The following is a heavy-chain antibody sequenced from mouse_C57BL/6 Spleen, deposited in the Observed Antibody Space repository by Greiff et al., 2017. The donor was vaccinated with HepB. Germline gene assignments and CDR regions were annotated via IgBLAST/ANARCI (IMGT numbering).Heavy chain of an antibody. CDR1: GYAFSSYW. J-gene: IGHJ4*01. V-gene: IGHV1-80*01. CDR3: ARFLDCYYYAMDY. D-gene: IGHD2-3*01. CDR2: IYPGDGDT. Sequence: VQGVESGAELVKPGASVKISCKASGYAFSSYWMNWVKQRPGKGLEWIGQIYPGDGDTNYNGKFKGKATLTADKSSSTAYMQLSSLTSEDSAVYFCARFLDCYYYAMDYWGQGTSVTVSS.